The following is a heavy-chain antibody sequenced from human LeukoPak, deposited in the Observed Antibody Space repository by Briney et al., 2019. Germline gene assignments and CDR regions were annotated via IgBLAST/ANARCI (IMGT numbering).Heavy chain of an antibody. CDR2: ISAYNGNT. J-gene: IGHJ4*02. Sequence: ASVKVSRKASGYTFTSYGISWVRQAPGQGLEWMGWISAYNGNTNYAQKLQGRVTMTTDTSTSTAYMELRSLRSDDTAVYYCASQRYDILTGYYYFDYWGQGTLVTVSS. D-gene: IGHD3-9*01. CDR3: ASQRYDILTGYYYFDY. V-gene: IGHV1-18*01. CDR1: GYTFTSYG.